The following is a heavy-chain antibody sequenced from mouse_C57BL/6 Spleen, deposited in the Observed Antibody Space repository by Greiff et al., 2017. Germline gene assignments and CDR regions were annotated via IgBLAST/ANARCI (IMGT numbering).Heavy chain of an antibody. CDR1: GYTFTDYE. Sequence: QVQLKESGAELVRPGASVTLSCKASGYTFTDYEMHWVKQTPVHGLEWIGAIDPETGGTAYNQKFKGKAILTADKSSSTAYMELRSLTSEDSAVYYCTRGGGLRQGDYWGQGTTLTVSS. J-gene: IGHJ2*01. CDR3: TRGGGLRQGDY. D-gene: IGHD2-4*01. CDR2: IDPETGGT. V-gene: IGHV1-15*01.